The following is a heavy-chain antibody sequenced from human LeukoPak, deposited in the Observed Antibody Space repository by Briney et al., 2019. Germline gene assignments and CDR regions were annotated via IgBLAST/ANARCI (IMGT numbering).Heavy chain of an antibody. V-gene: IGHV1-2*02. Sequence: ASVKVSCTPSQYTFTPYYMHWVRQAPGQGREWMGWIKPSIGGTNYAQKFQGRVTMTRDPSIITAYMELSRLSSDDKARYYCARDRVQLEPMAWFDPWGRGTLVTVSS. CDR2: IKPSIGGT. J-gene: IGHJ5*02. CDR1: QYTFTPYY. D-gene: IGHD1-1*01. CDR3: ARDRVQLEPMAWFDP.